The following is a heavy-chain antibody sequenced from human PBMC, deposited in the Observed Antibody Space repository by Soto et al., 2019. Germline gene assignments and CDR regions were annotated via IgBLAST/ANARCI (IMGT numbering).Heavy chain of an antibody. CDR3: AKIHSGSSEDAFDV. Sequence: EVQLLESGGGLVQPGGSQRLSCAASGFTFSRYAMSWVRQGPGKGLEWVTLISGSGGVTDYADSVKGRFTVSRDNSKNTMYLELNSLTAGDTAIYYCAKIHSGSSEDAFDVWGQGTVVTVSS. V-gene: IGHV3-23*01. J-gene: IGHJ3*01. D-gene: IGHD6-19*01. CDR2: ISGSGGVT. CDR1: GFTFSRYA.